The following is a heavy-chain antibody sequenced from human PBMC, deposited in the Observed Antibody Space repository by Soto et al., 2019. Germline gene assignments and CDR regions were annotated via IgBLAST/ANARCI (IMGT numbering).Heavy chain of an antibody. Sequence: PGGSLRLSSAASGFSFSSYWMHWVRQAPGKGLVWISRINNDESSTNYADSVRGRFTISRDNAKNTLYLQMNSLRVEDTAVYYCARGAYMIRGIINYYFDYWGQGTLVTVSS. CDR3: ARGAYMIRGIINYYFDY. D-gene: IGHD3-10*01. CDR1: GFSFSSYW. V-gene: IGHV3-74*01. CDR2: INNDESST. J-gene: IGHJ4*02.